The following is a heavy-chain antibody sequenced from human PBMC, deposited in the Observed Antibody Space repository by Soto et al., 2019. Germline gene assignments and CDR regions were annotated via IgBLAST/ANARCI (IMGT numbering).Heavy chain of an antibody. CDR1: GGPISSGGYS. Sequence: PSETLSLTCGVSGGPISSGGYSWTWIRQPPGRGLEWIGYISQSGSADYNPSLKSRVTISVDTSKNQFSLRLSSVTAADTAVYYCARDRNGLGGIDFWGQG. V-gene: IGHV4-30-2*01. CDR2: ISQSGSA. CDR3: ARDRNGLGGIDF. D-gene: IGHD1-1*01. J-gene: IGHJ4*02.